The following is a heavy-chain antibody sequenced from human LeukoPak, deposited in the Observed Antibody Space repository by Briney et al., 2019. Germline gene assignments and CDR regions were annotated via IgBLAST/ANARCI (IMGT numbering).Heavy chain of an antibody. J-gene: IGHJ5*02. CDR1: GYTFTGYY. D-gene: IGHD6-13*01. V-gene: IGHV1-2*06. CDR3: ARGGSSSWYEYNWFDP. CDR2: INPNSGGT. Sequence: GASVKVSCKASGYTFTGYYMHWVRQAPGQGLEWMGRINPNSGGTNYAQKFQGRVTMTRDTSISTAYMELSSLRSEDTAVYYCARGGSSSWYEYNWFDPWGQGTLVTVSS.